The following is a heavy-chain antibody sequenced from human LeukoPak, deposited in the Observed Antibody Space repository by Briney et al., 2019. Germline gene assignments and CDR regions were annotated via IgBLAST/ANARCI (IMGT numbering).Heavy chain of an antibody. CDR1: GFVFSASY. V-gene: IGHV3-7*01. J-gene: IGHJ5*01. CDR3: VRGGIYWTVS. Sequence: GGSLSPSCAASGFVFSASYMSWVRKAPGKGLEWVATIKPDGSEKYHVDSVSGRFTISRDNTNDSLFLQMNSLRVDDTAVYYCVRGGIYWTVSWGQGTLVNVS. CDR2: IKPDGSEK.